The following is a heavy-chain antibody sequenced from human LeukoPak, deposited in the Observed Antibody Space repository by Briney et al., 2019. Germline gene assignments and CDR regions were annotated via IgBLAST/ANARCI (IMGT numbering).Heavy chain of an antibody. CDR3: ASVWEESRPSFPFYYYMDV. D-gene: IGHD1-26*01. CDR2: LYIDGKS. V-gene: IGHV3-53*01. CDR1: GFTVSNNC. Sequence: GGSLRLSCGASGFTVSNNCMGWVRQTPGKGLEWVSILYIDGKSFYGDSVKGRFTISRDNSKDTVYLQMTSLRAEDTAVYYCASVWEESRPSFPFYYYMDVWGNGTVVSVS. J-gene: IGHJ6*03.